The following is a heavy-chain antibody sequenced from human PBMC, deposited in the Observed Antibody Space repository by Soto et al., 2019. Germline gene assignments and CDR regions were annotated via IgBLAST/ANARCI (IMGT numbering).Heavy chain of an antibody. D-gene: IGHD3-22*01. CDR2: ISTSSSTT. CDR1: GFTFSIYA. V-gene: IGHV3-48*01. Sequence: GGSLRLSCSASGFTFSIYAMHWVRQAPGKGLEWVSYISTSSSTTYYADSVKGRFTISRDNAKNSLYLQMNSLRAEDTAVYYCAREPNYYDSSGYIAFDIWGQGTMVTVS. J-gene: IGHJ3*02. CDR3: AREPNYYDSSGYIAFDI.